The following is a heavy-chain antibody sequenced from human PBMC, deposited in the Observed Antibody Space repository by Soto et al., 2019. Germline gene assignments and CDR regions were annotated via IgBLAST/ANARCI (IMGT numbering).Heavy chain of an antibody. CDR3: PSQGKVAGTFREFDP. V-gene: IGHV4-59*08. CDR1: GGSISSSY. D-gene: IGHD6-19*01. Sequence: SESLSLTCTVAGGSISSSYWSWIRQPPGKGPEWIGYIYYSGSTNYNPSLKSRVTISVDTSKNQFSLKLSSVTAADTAVYYCPSQGKVAGTFREFDPWVQGTLVTVSS. J-gene: IGHJ5*02. CDR2: IYYSGST.